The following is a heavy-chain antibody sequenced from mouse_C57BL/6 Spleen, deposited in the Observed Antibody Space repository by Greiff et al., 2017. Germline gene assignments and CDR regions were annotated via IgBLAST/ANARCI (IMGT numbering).Heavy chain of an antibody. D-gene: IGHD1-1*01. J-gene: IGHJ4*01. Sequence: EVQVVESGGGLVKPGGSLKLSCAASGFTFSDYGMHWVRQAPEKGLEWVAYISSGSSTIYYADTVTGRFTISRDNAKNTLFLQMTSLRSEDTAMYYCARSYYYGSRNYYYAMDYWGQGTSVTVSS. CDR2: ISSGSSTI. CDR1: GFTFSDYG. V-gene: IGHV5-17*01. CDR3: ARSYYYGSRNYYYAMDY.